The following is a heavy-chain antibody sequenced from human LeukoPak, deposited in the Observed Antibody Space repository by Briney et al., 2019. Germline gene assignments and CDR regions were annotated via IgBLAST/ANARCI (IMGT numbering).Heavy chain of an antibody. J-gene: IGHJ5*02. CDR2: IYYSGST. Sequence: PSETLSLTCTVSGGSNSRSSYYWGWIRQPPGKGLEWIGSIYYSGSTHYNPSLKSRVTISADTSKNQFSLKLASVTAADTSVYFCARVGYCTNGVCYNWFDPWGQGTLVTVSS. CDR3: ARVGYCTNGVCYNWFDP. CDR1: GGSNSRSSYY. V-gene: IGHV4-39*01. D-gene: IGHD2-8*01.